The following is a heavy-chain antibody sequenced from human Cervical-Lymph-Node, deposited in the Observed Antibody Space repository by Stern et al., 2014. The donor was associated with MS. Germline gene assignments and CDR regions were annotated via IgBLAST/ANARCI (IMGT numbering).Heavy chain of an antibody. CDR2: ITNVGST. V-gene: IGHV3-53*01. Sequence: EVQLEESGGGVIQPGGSLRLSCTASGFTVSRDYMTWVRQAPGKVLGWVSLITNVGSTFYTDSVKGRFTISRDDSKNTVYLHMTSLRAEDTAMYYCARDTSSPERSDWWGQGTLVTVSS. CDR3: ARDTSSPERSDW. D-gene: IGHD1-1*01. J-gene: IGHJ4*02. CDR1: GFTVSRDY.